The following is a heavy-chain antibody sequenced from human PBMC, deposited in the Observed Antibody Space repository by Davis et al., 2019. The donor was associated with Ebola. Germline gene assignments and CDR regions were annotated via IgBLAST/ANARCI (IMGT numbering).Heavy chain of an antibody. CDR1: GGSISSYY. J-gene: IGHJ5*02. D-gene: IGHD3-3*01. CDR3: ARAYDFWSGYYLSWFDP. CDR2: IYYSGST. Sequence: SETLSLTCTVSGGSISSYYWSWIRQPPGKGLEWIGYIYYSGSTNYNPSLKRRVTISVDTSKNQLPLKLSSVTAADTAVYYCARAYDFWSGYYLSWFDPWGQGTLVTVSS. V-gene: IGHV4-59*01.